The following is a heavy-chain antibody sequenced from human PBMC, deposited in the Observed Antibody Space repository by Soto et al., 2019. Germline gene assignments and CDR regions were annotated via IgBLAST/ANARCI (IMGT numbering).Heavy chain of an antibody. D-gene: IGHD3-3*01. Sequence: SETLSLTCTVSGGSIDTYYWSWIRQPPGKGLQWIGYIYYSGSTTYSPSLKSRVTISVDRSKNQFSLKLTSVTAADTAVYYCARMGGYYQSLDTWGQGTLVTVSS. J-gene: IGHJ5*02. CDR3: ARMGGYYQSLDT. V-gene: IGHV4-59*08. CDR2: IYYSGST. CDR1: GGSIDTYY.